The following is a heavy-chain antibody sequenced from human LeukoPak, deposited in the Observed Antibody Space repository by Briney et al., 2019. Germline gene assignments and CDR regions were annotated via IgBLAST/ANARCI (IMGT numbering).Heavy chain of an antibody. J-gene: IGHJ4*02. Sequence: GGSLRLSCAASGFSVSSNYVSWVRQAPGKGLEWVSVIYSGGNTYYADSVKGRFTISRDNSKNTLYLQMNSLRAEDTAVYYCARDNGGSYLGWVAYLGQGTLVTVSS. D-gene: IGHD1-26*01. CDR2: IYSGGNT. CDR3: ARDNGGSYLGWVAY. V-gene: IGHV3-53*01. CDR1: GFSVSSNY.